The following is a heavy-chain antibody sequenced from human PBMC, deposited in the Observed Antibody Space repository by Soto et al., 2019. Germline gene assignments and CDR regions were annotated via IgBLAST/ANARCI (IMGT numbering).Heavy chain of an antibody. D-gene: IGHD2-8*01. J-gene: IGHJ4*02. V-gene: IGHV1-8*01. CDR2: MNSNNGNP. Sequence: QVQLVQSGAEMKKPGASVKVSCKTSGYTFTSYDINWVRQATGQGLEWMGWMNSNNGNPGYAQKFQGRVTVTRDTSIRTVYMELSSLRSDDTAVYYCATSRYCTNGVCPFDYWGQGTLVTVSS. CDR3: ATSRYCTNGVCPFDY. CDR1: GYTFTSYD.